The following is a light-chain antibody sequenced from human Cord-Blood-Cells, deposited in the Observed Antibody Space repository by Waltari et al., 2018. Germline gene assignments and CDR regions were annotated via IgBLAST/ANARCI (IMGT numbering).Light chain of an antibody. J-gene: IGLJ3*02. CDR2: LNSDGSH. CDR1: SGHSSYA. V-gene: IGLV4-69*01. Sequence: QLVLTQSHSASASLGASVKLPCTLSSGHSSYAIAWHQQQPEKGPRYLMKLNSDGSHSKGDGIPDRFSGSSSGAERYLTISSLQSEDEADYYCQTWGTGINWVFGGGTKLTVL. CDR3: QTWGTGINWV.